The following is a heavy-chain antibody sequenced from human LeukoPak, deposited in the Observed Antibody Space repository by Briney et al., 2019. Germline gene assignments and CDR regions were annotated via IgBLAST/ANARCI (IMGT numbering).Heavy chain of an antibody. J-gene: IGHJ4*02. CDR2: IIPIFGTA. Sequence: SVKVSFTASGGTFSSYAISWVRQAPGQGLEWMGGIIPIFGTANYAQKFQGRVTITADESTSTAYMELNSLRSEDTAVYYCARGATINEGFAYWGQGTLVTVSS. V-gene: IGHV1-69*13. CDR3: ARGATINEGFAY. D-gene: IGHD5-12*01. CDR1: GGTFSSYA.